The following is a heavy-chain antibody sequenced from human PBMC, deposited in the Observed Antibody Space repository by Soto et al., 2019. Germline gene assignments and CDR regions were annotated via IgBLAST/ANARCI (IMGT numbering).Heavy chain of an antibody. CDR1: GGSISSSSYY. V-gene: IGHV4-39*01. Sequence: SETLSLTCTVSGGSISSSSYYWGWIRQPPGKGLEWIGSIYYSGSTYYNPSLKSRVTISVDTSKNQFSLKLNSVTAADTAVYYCASYYDSSGPIDYWGQGTLVTVSS. J-gene: IGHJ4*02. D-gene: IGHD3-22*01. CDR3: ASYYDSSGPIDY. CDR2: IYYSGST.